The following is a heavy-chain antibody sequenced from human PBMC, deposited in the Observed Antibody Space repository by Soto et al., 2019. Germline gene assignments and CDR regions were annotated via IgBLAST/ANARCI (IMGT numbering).Heavy chain of an antibody. CDR2: ISGSDGST. CDR1: GFTFSSYA. D-gene: IGHD6-13*01. CDR3: ARRSSSCYFDY. V-gene: IGHV3-23*01. Sequence: EVQLLESGGGLVQPGGSLRLSCAASGFTFSSYAMNWVRQAPGKGLEWVSVISGSDGSTYYADSVKGRFTISRANSKNKLTLQMNSLSAEDTDVYYCARRSSSCYFDYWGQGTLVTVSS. J-gene: IGHJ4*02.